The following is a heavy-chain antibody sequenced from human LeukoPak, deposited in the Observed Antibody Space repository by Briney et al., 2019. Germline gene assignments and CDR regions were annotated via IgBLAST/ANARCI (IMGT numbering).Heavy chain of an antibody. CDR1: GFTFSSYS. V-gene: IGHV3-23*01. J-gene: IGHJ4*02. Sequence: SGGSLRLSCAASGFTFSSYSMNWVRQAPGKGLEWVSAISGSGGSTYYADSVKGRFTISRDNSKNTLYLQMNSLRAEDTAVYYCANIGPVTYYDFWSGSPRATDYWGQGTLVTVSS. D-gene: IGHD3-3*01. CDR2: ISGSGGST. CDR3: ANIGPVTYYDFWSGSPRATDY.